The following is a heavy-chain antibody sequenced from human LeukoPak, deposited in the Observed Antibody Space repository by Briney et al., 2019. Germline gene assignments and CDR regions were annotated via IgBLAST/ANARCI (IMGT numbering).Heavy chain of an antibody. Sequence: GASVKVSCKASGYTFTNYAIHWVRQAPGQRLEWMGWINGGNGNAKYSQEFQGRVTITRDTSANTAYMELSSLRSEDMALYYCARGGSYAMDVWGQGTTVTVAS. CDR3: ARGGSYAMDV. D-gene: IGHD2-2*01. J-gene: IGHJ6*02. V-gene: IGHV1-3*03. CDR1: GYTFTNYA. CDR2: INGGNGNA.